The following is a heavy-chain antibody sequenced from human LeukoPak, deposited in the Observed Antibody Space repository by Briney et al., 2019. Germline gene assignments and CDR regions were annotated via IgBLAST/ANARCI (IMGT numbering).Heavy chain of an antibody. CDR1: GFTFSRYT. CDR2: ISSTSSYI. Sequence: GGSLRLSCAASGFTFSRYTMNWVRQAPGKGLEWVSSISSTSSYIYYADSMRGRFTVSRDNAKKSVYLQMSSLRAEDTAVYSCARGPLGGSDWTGYFDPWGQGTLVTVSS. J-gene: IGHJ5*02. V-gene: IGHV3-21*04. CDR3: ARGPLGGSDWTGYFDP. D-gene: IGHD6-19*01.